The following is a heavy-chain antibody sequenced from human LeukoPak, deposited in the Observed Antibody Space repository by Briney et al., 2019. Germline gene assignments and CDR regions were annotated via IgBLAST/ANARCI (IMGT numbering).Heavy chain of an antibody. CDR2: IYYSGST. CDR3: AARGGYDWRTFDI. Sequence: KASETLSPTCTVSGGSISSADYYWSWIRQHPGKGLEWIGYIYYSGSTYHNPSLKSRVIISVHTSKNQFSLNLSSVTAADTAVYYCAARGGYDWRTFDIWGQGTVITVSS. J-gene: IGHJ3*02. V-gene: IGHV4-31*03. D-gene: IGHD5-12*01. CDR1: GGSISSADYY.